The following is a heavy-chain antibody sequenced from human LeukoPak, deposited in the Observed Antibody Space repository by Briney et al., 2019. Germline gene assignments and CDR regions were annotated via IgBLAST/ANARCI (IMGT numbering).Heavy chain of an antibody. V-gene: IGHV1-8*01. CDR1: GYIFTNHD. D-gene: IGHD4-17*01. J-gene: IGHJ4*02. Sequence: GASVKVSCKTSGYIFTNHDINWVRQAPGQGLEWMGWMNPTSGNKGYAQKFQGRVTMTSDTSMNTMYMEMSSLRSEDTAVYYCARAVATVTTREYSYYFDFWGQGALVTVSS. CDR3: ARAVATVTTREYSYYFDF. CDR2: MNPTSGNK.